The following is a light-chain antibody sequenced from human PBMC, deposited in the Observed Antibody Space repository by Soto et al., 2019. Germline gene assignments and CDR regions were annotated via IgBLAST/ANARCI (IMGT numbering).Light chain of an antibody. Sequence: DIHMTQSPSSVSASVGDRVTITCRASQDIGGWLAWYQQKPGKAPNLRIYAASTLQRGVSSRFRGSGSGTEFTLTISSLQPEDFATYFCQQANRLPITFGQGTRLEIK. CDR3: QQANRLPIT. J-gene: IGKJ5*01. CDR1: QDIGGW. V-gene: IGKV1-12*01. CDR2: AAS.